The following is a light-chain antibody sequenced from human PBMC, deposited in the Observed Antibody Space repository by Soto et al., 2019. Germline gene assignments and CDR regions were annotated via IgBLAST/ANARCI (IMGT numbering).Light chain of an antibody. J-gene: IGKJ1*01. Sequence: DIQMTQSPSTLFASIGDRLAITYRDSESINSWLAWYPQTPGKAPKFMIYKASNLQSGVPSRFSGSGAGTECTRPISSLQADDVATDYCRQYNKYTWTYRQGTKVDI. CDR1: ESINSW. V-gene: IGKV1-5*03. CDR3: RQYNKYTWT. CDR2: KAS.